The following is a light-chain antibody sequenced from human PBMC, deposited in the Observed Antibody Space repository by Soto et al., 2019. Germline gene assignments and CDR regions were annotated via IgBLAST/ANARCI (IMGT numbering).Light chain of an antibody. CDR3: QQYGNSPYT. V-gene: IGKV3-20*01. Sequence: EIVLTQSPGTLSLSPGDRATLSCRASQSVSSSYLAWYQQKPGQAPRLLIYGTSSRATRIPDKFSGSESGTDFTLTINRLEPEDFAVYYCQQYGNSPYTFGQGTKADIK. J-gene: IGKJ2*01. CDR2: GTS. CDR1: QSVSSSY.